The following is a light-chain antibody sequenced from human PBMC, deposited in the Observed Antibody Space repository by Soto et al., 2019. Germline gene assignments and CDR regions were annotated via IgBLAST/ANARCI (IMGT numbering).Light chain of an antibody. CDR3: QQYNNWPPWT. CDR2: GAS. V-gene: IGKV3-15*01. CDR1: QSVSSN. J-gene: IGKJ1*01. Sequence: EIVTTQSPATLCVSPGERASLSCRASQSVSSNLAWYQYTPGQAPRLLIYGASTRATGIPARFSGSGSGTEFTLTISSLQSEDFAVYYCQQYNNWPPWTFGQGTKVDIK.